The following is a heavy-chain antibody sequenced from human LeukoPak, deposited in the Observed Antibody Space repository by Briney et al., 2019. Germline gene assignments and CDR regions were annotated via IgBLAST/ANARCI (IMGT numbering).Heavy chain of an antibody. CDR1: GFTFSSYA. CDR3: AKFGSGWRFIYH. V-gene: IGHV3-30-3*02. J-gene: IGHJ5*02. D-gene: IGHD6-19*01. CDR2: ISYDGSNK. Sequence: GGSLRLSCAASGFTFSSYAMHWVRQAPGKGLEWVAGISYDGSNKYYVDSVKGRFTISRDNSKNTLYLQMNSLRAEDTAVYYCAKFGSGWRFIYHWGQGTLVTVSS.